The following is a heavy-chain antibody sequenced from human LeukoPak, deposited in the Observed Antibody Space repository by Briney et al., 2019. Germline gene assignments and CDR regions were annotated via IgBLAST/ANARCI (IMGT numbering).Heavy chain of an antibody. Sequence: SETLSLTCNVSGGSISSSIYYWGWIRQPPGKGLEWIGSIYYSGSTYYNPSLKSRVTISVDTSKNQFSLKLRSVTAADTAVYYCARAGPLAGYSSGWYPGLFDYWGQGTLVTVSS. V-gene: IGHV4-39*07. J-gene: IGHJ4*02. CDR3: ARAGPLAGYSSGWYPGLFDY. CDR2: IYYSGST. D-gene: IGHD6-19*01. CDR1: GGSISSSIYY.